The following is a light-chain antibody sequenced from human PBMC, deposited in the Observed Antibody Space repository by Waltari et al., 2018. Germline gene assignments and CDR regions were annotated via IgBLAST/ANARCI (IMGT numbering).Light chain of an antibody. CDR2: DDT. CDR3: YSADISGEGV. V-gene: IGLV3-10*01. J-gene: IGLJ2*01. Sequence: EWPHPPPRSVSLGKPPRTPCPGNAWPNKFVYGDQQKSGQPPLLVIYDDTKRPAGIPERFSGTSSGAVATLTITGAQVEDEGDYYCYSADISGEGVFGGGTKVTVL. CDR1: AWPNKF.